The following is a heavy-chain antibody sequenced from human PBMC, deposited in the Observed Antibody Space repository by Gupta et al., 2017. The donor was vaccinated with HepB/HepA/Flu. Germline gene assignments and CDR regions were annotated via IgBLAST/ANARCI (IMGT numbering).Heavy chain of an antibody. V-gene: IGHV2-70*15. Sequence: QVTLRESGPALVKPTQTLTLTCTFSGFSLSTSGMCVSWIRQPPGKALEWLARIDWDDDKYYSTSLKTRLTISKDTSKNQVVLTMTNMDPVDTATYYCARTAYYYDSSGYYRRYYFDYWGQGTLVTVSS. CDR2: IDWDDDK. D-gene: IGHD3-22*01. CDR3: ARTAYYYDSSGYYRRYYFDY. J-gene: IGHJ4*02. CDR1: GFSLSTSGMC.